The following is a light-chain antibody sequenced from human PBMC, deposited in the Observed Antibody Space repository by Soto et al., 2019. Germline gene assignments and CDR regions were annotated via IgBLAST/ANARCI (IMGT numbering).Light chain of an antibody. V-gene: IGKV1-5*03. CDR2: KSS. CDR1: QSISTW. Sequence: DIQMTQSPSTLSASVGDRVTITCRASQSISTWLAWYQQKPGKAPKLLIYKSSSLESGVPSRFSGSGSGTEFTLTITSLQPDDVASYYCQQYKSYSPWTFGQGTKVEIK. CDR3: QQYKSYSPWT. J-gene: IGKJ1*01.